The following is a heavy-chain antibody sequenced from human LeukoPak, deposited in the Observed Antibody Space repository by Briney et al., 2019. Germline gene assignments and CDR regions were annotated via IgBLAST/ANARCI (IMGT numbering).Heavy chain of an antibody. V-gene: IGHV3-23*01. D-gene: IGHD2-2*02. CDR2: ISGSGGST. Sequence: QAGGSLRLSCAASGFTFSSYAMHWVRQAPGKGLEWVSAISGSGGSTYYADSVKGRFTISRDNSKNTLYLQMNSLRAEDTAVYYCAKPQVVPAAIGYYYYMDVWGKGTTVTVSS. J-gene: IGHJ6*03. CDR1: GFTFSSYA. CDR3: AKPQVVPAAIGYYYYMDV.